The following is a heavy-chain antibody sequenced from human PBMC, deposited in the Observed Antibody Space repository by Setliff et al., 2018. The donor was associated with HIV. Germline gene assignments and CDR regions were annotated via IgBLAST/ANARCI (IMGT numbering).Heavy chain of an antibody. D-gene: IGHD3-16*01. J-gene: IGHJ6*03. CDR2: IIPSDGST. Sequence: ASVKVSCKTSGYRFTTGYIHWVRQAPGQGLEWMGRIIPSDGSTIFAQKLEGRVTLTRDTSTSTTYMELSSLRSDDTAVYYCARAYPWGYVDYYYMDVWGKGTTVTVSS. V-gene: IGHV1-46*04. CDR3: ARAYPWGYVDYYYMDV. CDR1: GYRFTTGY.